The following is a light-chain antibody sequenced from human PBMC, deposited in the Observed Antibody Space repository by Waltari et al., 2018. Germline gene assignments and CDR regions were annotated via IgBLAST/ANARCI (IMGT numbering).Light chain of an antibody. Sequence: EIVLTQSPVTLSLTPGERATLSFRASQSAGDYLAWYQQKPGQPPRLLIYDATIRAPGFPARFSGSGSGTDFTLTISGLEPEDFAVYFCQLRTNWPPGLTFGGGTKVEIK. V-gene: IGKV3-11*01. CDR1: QSAGDY. CDR2: DAT. J-gene: IGKJ4*01. CDR3: QLRTNWPPGLT.